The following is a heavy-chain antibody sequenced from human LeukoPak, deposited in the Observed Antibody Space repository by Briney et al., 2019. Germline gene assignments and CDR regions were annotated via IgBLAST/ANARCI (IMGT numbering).Heavy chain of an antibody. D-gene: IGHD3-22*01. CDR1: GVSISSGNYY. V-gene: IGHV4-61*02. CDR3: ARGDSSGAFDY. CDR2: IYTSGST. J-gene: IGHJ4*02. Sequence: SQTLSLTCTASGVSISSGNYYWSWLREPDGKGLEWIGRIYTSGSTNYNPSLKSLITISVDTSKNQLYLKRSSVTAADTAVYYCARGDSSGAFDYWGQGTLVTVSS.